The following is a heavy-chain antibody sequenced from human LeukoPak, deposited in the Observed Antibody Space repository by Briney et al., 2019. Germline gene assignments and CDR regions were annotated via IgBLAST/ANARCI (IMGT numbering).Heavy chain of an antibody. D-gene: IGHD6-19*01. CDR3: ARVLREVAGTRGYYFDY. CDR2: ISAYNGNT. Sequence: ASVKVSCKPSGYTFTSYGISWVRQAPGQGREGMGWISAYNGNTNYAQKLQGRVTMTTDTSTSTAYMELRSLRSDDTAVYYCARVLREVAGTRGYYFDYWGQGTLVTVSS. V-gene: IGHV1-18*01. J-gene: IGHJ4*02. CDR1: GYTFTSYG.